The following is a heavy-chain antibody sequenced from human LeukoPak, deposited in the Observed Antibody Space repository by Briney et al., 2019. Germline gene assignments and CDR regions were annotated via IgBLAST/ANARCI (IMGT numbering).Heavy chain of an antibody. CDR3: ARGDRIAVAGTYFFDY. D-gene: IGHD6-19*01. Sequence: SVKVSCKTSGDTFSNYAINWVRQAPGQGLEWMGGIIPIFGTVNYAQSFQGRLTITADEPTITAYMELSSLRSEDTAVYYCARGDRIAVAGTYFFDYWGQGTLVTVSS. V-gene: IGHV1-69*13. CDR1: GDTFSNYA. CDR2: IIPIFGTV. J-gene: IGHJ4*02.